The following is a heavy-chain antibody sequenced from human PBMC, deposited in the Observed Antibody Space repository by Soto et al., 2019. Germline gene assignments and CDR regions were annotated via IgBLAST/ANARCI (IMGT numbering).Heavy chain of an antibody. D-gene: IGHD6-19*01. J-gene: IGHJ4*02. CDR1: GFTFSTFS. V-gene: IGHV3-48*02. CDR3: ARDLGWAFDS. Sequence: EVQLVESGGGSVQPGGSLRLSCAASGFTFSTFSMNWVRQAPGRGLEWISYISGGGRPISYADSVKGRFTISRDNAKNYLYLQMDSLTDEDRAVYYCARDLGWAFDSWGQGTLVTVSS. CDR2: ISGGGRPI.